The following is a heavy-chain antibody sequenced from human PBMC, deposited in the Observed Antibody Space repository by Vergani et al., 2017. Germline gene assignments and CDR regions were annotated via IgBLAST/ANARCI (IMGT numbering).Heavy chain of an antibody. CDR2: IYYSGST. J-gene: IGHJ4*02. D-gene: IGHD6-13*01. CDR1: GGSISSSSYY. CDR3: ARIAIDRIAAAVDY. Sequence: QLQLQESGPGLVKPSETLSLTCTVSGGSISSSSYYWGWIRQPPGKGLEWIGSIYYSGSTYYNPSLKSRVTISVDTSKSQFSLKLSSVTAADTAVYYCARIAIDRIAAAVDYWGQGTLVTVSS. V-gene: IGHV4-39*07.